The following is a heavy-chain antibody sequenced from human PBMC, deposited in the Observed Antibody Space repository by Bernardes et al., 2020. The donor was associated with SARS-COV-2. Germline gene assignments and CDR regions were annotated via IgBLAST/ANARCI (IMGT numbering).Heavy chain of an antibody. CDR1: GYTFTGYY. V-gene: IGHV1-2*02. CDR3: ASSKLGEYYDSKRNWFDP. J-gene: IGHJ5*02. Sequence: ASVKVSCKASGYTFTGYYMHWVRQAPGQGLEWMGWINPNSGGTNYAQKFQGRVTMTRDTSISTAYMELSRLRSDDTAVYYCASSKLGEYYDSKRNWFDPWGQGTLVTVSS. CDR2: INPNSGGT. D-gene: IGHD3-22*01.